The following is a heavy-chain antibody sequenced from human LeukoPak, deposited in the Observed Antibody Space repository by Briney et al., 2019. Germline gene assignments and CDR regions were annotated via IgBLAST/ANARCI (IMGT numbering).Heavy chain of an antibody. V-gene: IGHV3-23*01. D-gene: IGHD3-9*01. CDR1: GFTFSSYG. Sequence: GGSLRLSCAASGFTFSSYGMSWVRQAPGKGLEWVSGISGSGGSTYHADSVKGRFTISRDNSKNTLYLQMNSLRAEDTAVYYCAKDRGYFDWSNGGQGTLVTVSS. CDR3: AKDRGYFDWSN. CDR2: ISGSGGST. J-gene: IGHJ4*02.